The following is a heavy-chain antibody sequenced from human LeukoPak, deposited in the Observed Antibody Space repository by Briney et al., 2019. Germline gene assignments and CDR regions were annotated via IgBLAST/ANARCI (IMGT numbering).Heavy chain of an antibody. Sequence: GGSLRLSCAASGLTFGSYALNWVRQAPGKGLEWVAVIWYDGSNKYYADSVKGRFTISRDNSKNTLYLQMNSLRAEDTAVYYCARGSGITMVRGVYFDYWGQGTLVTVSS. D-gene: IGHD3-10*01. V-gene: IGHV3-33*08. CDR2: IWYDGSNK. CDR3: ARGSGITMVRGVYFDY. CDR1: GLTFGSYA. J-gene: IGHJ4*02.